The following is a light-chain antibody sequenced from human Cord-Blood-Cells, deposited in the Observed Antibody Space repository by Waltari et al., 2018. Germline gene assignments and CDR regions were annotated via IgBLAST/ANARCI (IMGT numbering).Light chain of an antibody. J-gene: IGLJ2*01. CDR2: DVS. Sequence: QSALTQPRSVSGSPGQSVTISCPGTSRDVGGYNYVSWYQQHPGKAPKLMIYDVSKRPSGVPDRFSGSKSGNTASLTISGLQAEDVADYYCCSYAGSYTVFGGGTKLTVL. V-gene: IGLV2-11*01. CDR3: CSYAGSYTV. CDR1: SRDVGGYNY.